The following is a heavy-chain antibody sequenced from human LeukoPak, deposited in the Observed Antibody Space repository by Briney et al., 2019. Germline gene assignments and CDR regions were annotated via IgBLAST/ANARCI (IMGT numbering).Heavy chain of an antibody. CDR1: GFTFDDYA. Sequence: GGSLILSCAASGFTFDDYAMHWVRQAPGKGLEWVSGISWNSGSIGYADSVKGRFTISRDNAKNSLYLQMNSLRAEDMALYYCAKMGGGNSEAFDIWGQGTMVTVSS. V-gene: IGHV3-9*03. D-gene: IGHD4-23*01. CDR2: ISWNSGSI. CDR3: AKMGGGNSEAFDI. J-gene: IGHJ3*02.